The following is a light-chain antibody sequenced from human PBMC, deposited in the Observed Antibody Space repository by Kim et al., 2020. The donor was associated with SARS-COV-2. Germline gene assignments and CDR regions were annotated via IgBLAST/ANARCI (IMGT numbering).Light chain of an antibody. J-gene: IGLJ2*01. V-gene: IGLV3-19*01. Sequence: SSELTQDPALSVALGQTVRITCQGDSLRSYYATWYQQKPGQAPILVIYGKNNRPSGIPDRFSGSSSGNPASLTITGTPAGDEADYYCNSRDSNNNVLFGG. CDR3: NSRDSNNNVL. CDR1: SLRSYY. CDR2: GKN.